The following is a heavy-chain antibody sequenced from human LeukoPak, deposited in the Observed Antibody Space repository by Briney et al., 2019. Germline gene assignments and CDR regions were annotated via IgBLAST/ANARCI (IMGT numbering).Heavy chain of an antibody. J-gene: IGHJ3*02. D-gene: IGHD3-16*02. CDR2: INPNSGGT. CDR3: ARDTLRGDYVWGSYRYNGAFDI. V-gene: IGHV1-2*02. CDR1: GYTFTGYY. Sequence: ASVKVSCKASGYTFTGYYMHWVRQAPGQGLEWMGWINPNSGGTNSAQKFQGRVTMTRDTSISTAYMELSRLRSDDTAVYYCARDTLRGDYVWGSYRYNGAFDIWGQGTMVTVSS.